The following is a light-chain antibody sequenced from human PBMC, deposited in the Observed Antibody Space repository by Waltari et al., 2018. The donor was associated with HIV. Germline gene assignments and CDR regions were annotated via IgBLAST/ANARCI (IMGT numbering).Light chain of an antibody. CDR1: SLRSYY. J-gene: IGLJ2*01. V-gene: IGLV3-19*01. Sequence: SSELTQDPAVSVALGQTVRITCQGDSLRSYYASWYQQKPGQAPVLVIYGKNNRPPGVPDRFSGSSSGNTASLTITGAQAEEEADYYCNSRDSSGNHEEVFGGGTKLTVL. CDR3: NSRDSSGNHEEV. CDR2: GKN.